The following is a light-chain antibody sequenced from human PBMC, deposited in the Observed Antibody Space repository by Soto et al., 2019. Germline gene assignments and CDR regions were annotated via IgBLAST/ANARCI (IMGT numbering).Light chain of an antibody. Sequence: DVVMTQSPLSLPVTLGQPASISCRSSQSLVYKDGNTYLNWFHQRPGQSPRRLIYKVSNRDSGVPDRLGGSGSDTDFTLQISRVEAEDVGVYYCMQGTYWPYTFGQGTKLEI. V-gene: IGKV2-30*01. J-gene: IGKJ2*01. CDR2: KVS. CDR3: MQGTYWPYT. CDR1: QSLVYKDGNTY.